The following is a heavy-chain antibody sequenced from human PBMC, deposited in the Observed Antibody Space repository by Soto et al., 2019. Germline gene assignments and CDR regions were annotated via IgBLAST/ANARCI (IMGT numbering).Heavy chain of an antibody. CDR2: IYPGDSDT. CDR3: ARLTVTTDLDYYYGMDV. J-gene: IGHJ6*02. CDR1: GYSFTSYW. D-gene: IGHD4-17*01. V-gene: IGHV5-51*01. Sequence: PGESLKISCKGSGYSFTSYWIGWVRQMPGKGLEWMGIIYPGDSDTRYSPSFQGQVTISADKSISTAYLQWSSLKASDTAMYYCARLTVTTDLDYYYGMDVWGQGTTVT.